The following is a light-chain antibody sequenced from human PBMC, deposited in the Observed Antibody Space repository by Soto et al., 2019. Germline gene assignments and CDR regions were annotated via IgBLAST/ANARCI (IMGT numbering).Light chain of an antibody. CDR1: QSVGSS. Sequence: EIVLTQSPGTLSLSPGERATLSFMASQSVGSSLSWYQQKPGQAPRLLFYGASNRATAIPDRFSGSGFGTDFTLTITRLEPEDFAVYYCQQYGDSPQTFGPGTKV. V-gene: IGKV3-20*01. CDR3: QQYGDSPQT. J-gene: IGKJ1*01. CDR2: GAS.